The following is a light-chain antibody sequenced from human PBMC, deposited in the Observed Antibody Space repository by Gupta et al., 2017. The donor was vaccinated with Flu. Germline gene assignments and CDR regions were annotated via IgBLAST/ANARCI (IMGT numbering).Light chain of an antibody. Sequence: DIQMTQSPSTLSAFVGDRVPITLRASQSIGSCLAWYQQKPGKDAKLLIYKASSLESGVPSRFSGSGTGTQFTLTVSSLRPDDFATYFCQQYNSYLYTFGQGTKLEIK. J-gene: IGKJ2*01. V-gene: IGKV1-5*03. CDR3: QQYNSYLYT. CDR1: QSIGSC. CDR2: KAS.